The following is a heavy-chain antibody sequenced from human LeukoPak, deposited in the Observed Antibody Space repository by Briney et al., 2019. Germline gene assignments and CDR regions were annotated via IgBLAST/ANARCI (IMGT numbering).Heavy chain of an antibody. CDR3: ARTMVRGVMSPIDY. V-gene: IGHV1-46*01. CDR2: INPSGGST. Sequence: ASVKVSCKASGYTFTSYYMHWVRQAPGQGLEWMGIINPSGGSTSYAQNLQGRVTMTRDTSTSTVHMELSSLRSEDTAVYYCARTMVRGVMSPIDYWGQGTLVTVSS. J-gene: IGHJ4*02. D-gene: IGHD3-10*01. CDR1: GYTFTSYY.